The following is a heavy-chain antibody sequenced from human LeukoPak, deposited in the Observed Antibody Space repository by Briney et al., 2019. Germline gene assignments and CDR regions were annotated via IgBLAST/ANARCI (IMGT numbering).Heavy chain of an antibody. CDR3: ARDHYYDSSGYPDY. J-gene: IGHJ4*02. CDR1: GFTFSSYA. V-gene: IGHV3-21*01. Sequence: GGSLRLSCAASGFTFSSYAMSWVRQAPGKGLEWVSSISSSSSYIYYADSVKGRFTISRDNAKNSLYLQMNSLRAEDTAVYYCARDHYYDSSGYPDYWGQGTLVTVSS. D-gene: IGHD3-22*01. CDR2: ISSSSSYI.